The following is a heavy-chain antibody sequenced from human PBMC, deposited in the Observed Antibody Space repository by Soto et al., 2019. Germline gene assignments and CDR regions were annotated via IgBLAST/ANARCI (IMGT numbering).Heavy chain of an antibody. Sequence: GASVKVSCKASGGTFSTHTINWMRQAPGQGLEWMGRIIPMLNRANDAQKFQGRVTITADKSTHTAYMELRSLRSEDTAVYYCARNIVVIPGRGGFDIWGQGTLVTVSS. CDR2: IIPMLNRA. J-gene: IGHJ3*02. CDR1: GGTFSTHT. V-gene: IGHV1-69*02. CDR3: ARNIVVIPGRGGFDI. D-gene: IGHD2-2*01.